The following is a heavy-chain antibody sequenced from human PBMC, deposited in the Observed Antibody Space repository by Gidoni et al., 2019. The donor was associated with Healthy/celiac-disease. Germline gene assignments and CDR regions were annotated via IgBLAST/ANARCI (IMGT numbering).Heavy chain of an antibody. CDR3: ASWENWNYVVY. D-gene: IGHD1-1*01. Sequence: QVQLQESGPGLVTPSETLSLTCTVSGGSVRSGSYYWRWSRQPPGKGLEWIGYIYYSGSTNYNPSLKSRVTISVDTSKNQFSLKLSSVTAADTAVYYCASWENWNYVVYWGQGTLVTVSS. V-gene: IGHV4-61*01. CDR1: GGSVRSGSYY. CDR2: IYYSGST. J-gene: IGHJ4*02.